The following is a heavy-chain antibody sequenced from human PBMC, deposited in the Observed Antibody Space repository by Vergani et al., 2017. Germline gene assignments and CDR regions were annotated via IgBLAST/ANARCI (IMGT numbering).Heavy chain of an antibody. CDR1: GFSFSDFY. V-gene: IGHV3-11*04. Sequence: VLLVESGGDLVQPGGSLRVSCTASGFSFSDFYMNWIRQAPGKGLEWVAYMNGEGSHLYYADSVRGRFTISRDNAKNTLYLQMKSLRPEDTAVYYCAKEGGGYCSGGTCYPEYWGQGTLVIVSS. J-gene: IGHJ4*02. CDR2: MNGEGSHL. CDR3: AKEGGGYCSGGTCYPEY. D-gene: IGHD2-15*01.